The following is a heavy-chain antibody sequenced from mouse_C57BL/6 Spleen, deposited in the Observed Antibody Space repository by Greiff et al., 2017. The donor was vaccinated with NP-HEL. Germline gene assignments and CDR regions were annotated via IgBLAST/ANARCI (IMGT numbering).Heavy chain of an antibody. Sequence: QVQLQQPGAELVKPGASVKLSCKASGYTFTSYWMQWVKQRPGQGLEWIGEIDPSDSYTNYNQKFKGKATLTVDTSSSTAYMQLSSLTSEDSAVYYCASGGNSFGYWGQGTTLTVSS. CDR3: ASGGNSFGY. CDR1: GYTFTSYW. CDR2: IDPSDSYT. J-gene: IGHJ2*01. V-gene: IGHV1-50*01.